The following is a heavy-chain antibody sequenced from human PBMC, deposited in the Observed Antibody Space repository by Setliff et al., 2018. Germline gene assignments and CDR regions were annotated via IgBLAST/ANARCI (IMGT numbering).Heavy chain of an antibody. CDR2: INQGGGEQ. Sequence: HPGGSLRLSCAASGFTFSSLWMAWVRQAPGKGLEWVANINQGGGEQFYVDSVRGRSIISRDNAKNSLYLHMSSLRADDTAVYYCSRDVYDFRTGQADPWGQGTLVTVSS. D-gene: IGHD3-3*01. V-gene: IGHV3-7*01. CDR3: SRDVYDFRTGQADP. J-gene: IGHJ5*02. CDR1: GFTFSSLW.